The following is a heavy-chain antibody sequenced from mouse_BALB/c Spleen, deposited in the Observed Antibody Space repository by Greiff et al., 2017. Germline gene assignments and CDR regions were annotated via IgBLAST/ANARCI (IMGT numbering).Heavy chain of an antibody. V-gene: IGHV1S33*01. Sequence: SGPELVKPGALVKISCKASGYTFTSYDINWVKQRPGQGLEWIGWIYPGDGSTKYNEKFKGKATLTADKSSSTAYMQLSSLTSENSAVYFCARVGDGYSFAYWGQGTLVTVSA. CDR3: ARVGDGYSFAY. D-gene: IGHD2-3*01. CDR2: IYPGDGST. J-gene: IGHJ3*01. CDR1: GYTFTSYD.